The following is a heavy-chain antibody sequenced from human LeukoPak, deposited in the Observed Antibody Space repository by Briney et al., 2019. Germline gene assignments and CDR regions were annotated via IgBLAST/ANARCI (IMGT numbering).Heavy chain of an antibody. J-gene: IGHJ6*02. CDR2: IYYSGST. CDR1: GGSISSSSYY. CDR3: ATIYCSGGSCYPLWYYYYGMDV. D-gene: IGHD2-15*01. Sequence: PSETLSFTCTVSGGSISSSSYYWGWIRQPPGKGLEWIGSIYYSGSTYYNPSLKSRVTISVDTSKNQFSLKLSSVTAADTAVYYCATIYCSGGSCYPLWYYYYGMDVWGQGTTVTVSS. V-gene: IGHV4-39*01.